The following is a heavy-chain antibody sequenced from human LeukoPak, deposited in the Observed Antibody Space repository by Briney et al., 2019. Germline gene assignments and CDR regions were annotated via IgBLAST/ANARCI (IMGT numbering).Heavy chain of an antibody. V-gene: IGHV4-34*01. CDR1: GGSFSGYY. CDR3: ARVSGRFTWYFDL. Sequence: PSETLSLTCAVYGGSFSGYYWSWIRQPPGKGLEWIGEINHSGSTYYNPSLKSRVTISVDTSKNQFSLKLSSVTAADTAVYYCARVSGRFTWYFDLWGRGTLVTVSS. J-gene: IGHJ2*01. CDR2: INHSGST.